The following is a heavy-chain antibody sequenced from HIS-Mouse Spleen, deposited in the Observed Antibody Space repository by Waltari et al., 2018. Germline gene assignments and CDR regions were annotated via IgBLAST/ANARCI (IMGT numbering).Heavy chain of an antibody. V-gene: IGHV1-2*02. J-gene: IGHJ4*02. Sequence: QVQLVQSGAEVKKPGASVKVSCKASGYTFTGYYMHWVRQAPGQGLEWMGWINPNRGGTNYAQKFQGRVTMTRDTSISTAYMELSRLRSDDTAVYYCARDRSVATTRYYFDYWGQGTLVTVSS. CDR1: GYTFTGYY. CDR3: ARDRSVATTRYYFDY. D-gene: IGHD5-12*01. CDR2: INPNRGGT.